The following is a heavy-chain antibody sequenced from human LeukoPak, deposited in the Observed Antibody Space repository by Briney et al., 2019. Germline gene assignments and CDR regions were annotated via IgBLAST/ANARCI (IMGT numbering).Heavy chain of an antibody. CDR2: IQQDGSEE. V-gene: IGHV3-7*01. D-gene: IGHD3-10*01. CDR3: ARYYYGSWSYYAKYYFDY. J-gene: IGHJ4*02. CDR1: GFTFSSYW. Sequence: GGSLRLSCAASGFTFSSYWMSWVRQAPGKGLEWVANIQQDGSEEYYVDSVKGRFTISRDNAKNSLYLHMNSLRAEDTAIYYCARYYYGSWSYYAKYYFDYWGQGTLVTVSS.